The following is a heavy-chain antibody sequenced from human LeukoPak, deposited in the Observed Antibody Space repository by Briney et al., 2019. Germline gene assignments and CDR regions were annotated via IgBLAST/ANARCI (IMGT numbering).Heavy chain of an antibody. Sequence: GGSLRLSCAASGFTFSSYSMNWVRQAPGKGLEWVSYISSSSSTIYYADSVKGRFTISRDNAKNSLYLQMNSLRAEDTAVYYCARDGNYYRIDYWGQGTLVTVSS. V-gene: IGHV3-48*04. CDR2: ISSSSSTI. J-gene: IGHJ4*02. D-gene: IGHD3-22*01. CDR3: ARDGNYYRIDY. CDR1: GFTFSSYS.